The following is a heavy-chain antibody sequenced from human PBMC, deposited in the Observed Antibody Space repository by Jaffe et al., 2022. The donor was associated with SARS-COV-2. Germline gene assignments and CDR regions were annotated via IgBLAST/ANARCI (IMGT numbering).Heavy chain of an antibody. D-gene: IGHD5-12*01. J-gene: IGHJ3*02. Sequence: QVQLQQWGAGLLKPSETLSLTCAVYGGSFSGYYWSWIRQPPGKGLEWIGEINHSGSTNYNPSLKSRVTISVDTSKNQFSLKLSSVTAADTAVYYCARALHVDAYWDPDAFDIWGQGTMVTVSS. CDR1: GGSFSGYY. CDR2: INHSGST. CDR3: ARALHVDAYWDPDAFDI. V-gene: IGHV4-34*01.